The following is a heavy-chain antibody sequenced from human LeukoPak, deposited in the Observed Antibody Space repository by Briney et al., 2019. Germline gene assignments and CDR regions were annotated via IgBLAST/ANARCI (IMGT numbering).Heavy chain of an antibody. J-gene: IGHJ4*02. CDR1: GGTFSNYA. CDR2: ITPIFGTA. CDR3: ARASSDDTAMATPFAY. D-gene: IGHD5-18*01. V-gene: IGHV1-69*13. Sequence: ASVKVSCTASGGTFSNYAINWVRQAPGQGLEWMGGITPIFGTANYVQKFQGRVTITADESTSTAYMELSRLRSEDTAIYYCARASSDDTAMATPFAYWGQGTLVTVSS.